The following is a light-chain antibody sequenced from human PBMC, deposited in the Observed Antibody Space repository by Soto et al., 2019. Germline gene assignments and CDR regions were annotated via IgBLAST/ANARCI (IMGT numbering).Light chain of an antibody. CDR2: VAS. CDR1: QNVDYN. Sequence: EVVLTQSPATLSLSPGETATLSCRASQNVDYNLAWFQQKPGQSPTLLISVASQRAAGIPARFVGSGAGTHFTLTINSLEPDDFAVYYCQERGRWPRGSFGGGTKVEMK. J-gene: IGKJ4*01. CDR3: QERGRWPRGS. V-gene: IGKV3-11*01.